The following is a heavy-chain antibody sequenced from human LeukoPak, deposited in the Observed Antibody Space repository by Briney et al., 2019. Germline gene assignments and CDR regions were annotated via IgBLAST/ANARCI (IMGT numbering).Heavy chain of an antibody. CDR2: ISNGGST. CDR1: GGSIRSDTSY. J-gene: IGHJ4*02. Sequence: SETLSLTCTVFGGSIRSDTSYWVWIRQPPGKGLEWIGTISNGGSTFYNPSLKSRVTISVDTSKNQLSLKLNSVTATDTSVYYCARHTSGPMYSYWGQGSLVTVSS. D-gene: IGHD1-1*01. CDR3: ARHTSGPMYSY. V-gene: IGHV4-39*01.